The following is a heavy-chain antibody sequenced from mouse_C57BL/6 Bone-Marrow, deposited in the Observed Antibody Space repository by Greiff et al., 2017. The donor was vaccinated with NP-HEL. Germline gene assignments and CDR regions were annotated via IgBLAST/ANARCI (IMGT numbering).Heavy chain of an antibody. CDR2: IDPSDSYT. CDR3: VTLFAY. Sequence: VQLQQSGAELVKPGASVKLSCKASGYTFTSYWMQWVKQRPGQGLEWIREIDPSDSYTNYNQKFKGKATLTVDTSSSTAYMQLSSLTSEDSAVYYCVTLFAYWGQGTLVTVSA. CDR1: GYTFTSYW. V-gene: IGHV1-50*01. J-gene: IGHJ3*01.